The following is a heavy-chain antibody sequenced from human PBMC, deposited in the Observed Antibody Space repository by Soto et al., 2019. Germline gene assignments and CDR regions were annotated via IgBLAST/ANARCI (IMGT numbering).Heavy chain of an antibody. CDR3: ARGDSGGQTDY. CDR1: GFTFSSYA. J-gene: IGHJ4*02. CDR2: ISYDGSNK. Sequence: QVQLVESGGGVVQPGRSLRLSCAASGFTFSSYAMHWVRQAPGKGLEWVAVISYDGSNKYYADSVKGRFTISRDNSKNTRYLQMNSLRAEDTAVYYCARGDSGGQTDYWGQGTLVTVSS. D-gene: IGHD3-22*01. V-gene: IGHV3-30-3*01.